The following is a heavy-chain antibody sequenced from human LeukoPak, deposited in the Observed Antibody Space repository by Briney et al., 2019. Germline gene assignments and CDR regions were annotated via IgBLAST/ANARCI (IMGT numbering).Heavy chain of an antibody. CDR2: IHYSGSS. CDR3: ARWGGPQANAFES. Sequence: SETLSLTCTVSGVSINNYYWNWIRQPPGKGLEWIGYIHYSGSSNYNPSLKSRVTMLVDASKNQFSLKLTSVTAADTAVYYCARWGGPQANAFESWGQGTVVTVSS. D-gene: IGHD3-16*01. CDR1: GVSINNYY. J-gene: IGHJ3*02. V-gene: IGHV4-59*01.